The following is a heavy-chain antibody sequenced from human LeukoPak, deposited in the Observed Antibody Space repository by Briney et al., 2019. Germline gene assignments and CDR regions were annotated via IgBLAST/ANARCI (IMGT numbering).Heavy chain of an antibody. CDR1: GGSITSYH. CDR3: ARGGSGTYYHY. V-gene: IGHV4-59*01. D-gene: IGHD1-26*01. J-gene: IGHJ4*02. Sequence: SETLSLTCTVSGGSITSYHYSWVRQPPGKGLEWVGYIYYGGSTNYNPSLKSRVTISVATYKTQFSLNLSSVNAADAAVYYCARGGSGTYYHYWGQGTLVTVSS. CDR2: IYYGGST.